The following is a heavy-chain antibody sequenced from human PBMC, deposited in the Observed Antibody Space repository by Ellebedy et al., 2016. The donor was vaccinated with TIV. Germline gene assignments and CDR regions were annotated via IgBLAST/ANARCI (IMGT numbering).Heavy chain of an antibody. J-gene: IGHJ4*02. D-gene: IGHD3-16*01. CDR1: GFTFSIYA. V-gene: IGHV3-23*01. Sequence: GESLKISCAASGFTFSIYAMTWVRQAPGKGLEWVSLISGSGDSTYYADSVKGRFTISRDNSKNTLYLQVNSLRAEDTAVYYCVRDGSYDYGDYWGQGTVVTVSS. CDR3: VRDGSYDYGDY. CDR2: ISGSGDST.